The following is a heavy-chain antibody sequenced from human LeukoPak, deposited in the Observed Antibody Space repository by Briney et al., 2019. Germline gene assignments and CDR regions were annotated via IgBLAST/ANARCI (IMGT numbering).Heavy chain of an antibody. CDR1: GRSISSGSYY. D-gene: IGHD6-19*01. V-gene: IGHV4-61*02. CDR2: IYTSGST. J-gene: IGHJ6*03. Sequence: PSQTLSLTCTVSGRSISSGSYYWRWIRQPAGKGLEWIGRIYTSGSTNYNPSLKSRVTISVHTSKNQFSLKLSSVTAADTAVYYCATSSGWPDYYYYYMDVWGKGTTVTVSS. CDR3: ATSSGWPDYYYYYMDV.